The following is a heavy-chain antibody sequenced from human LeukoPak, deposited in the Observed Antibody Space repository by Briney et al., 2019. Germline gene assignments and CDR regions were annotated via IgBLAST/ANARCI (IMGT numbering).Heavy chain of an antibody. CDR2: IYTSVST. CDR1: GGSIVRYN. CDR3: ARDVGYCTSTSCYYYYYYMDV. D-gene: IGHD2-2*01. Sequence: SETLSLTRTVAGGSIVRYNWGGIREPAGKRQKCIGRIYTSVSTNYNPSLKSRVTMSVDTSKNQFSLKLSSVTAADTAVYYCARDVGYCTSTSCYYYYYYMDVWGKGTTVTVSS. V-gene: IGHV4-4*07. J-gene: IGHJ6*03.